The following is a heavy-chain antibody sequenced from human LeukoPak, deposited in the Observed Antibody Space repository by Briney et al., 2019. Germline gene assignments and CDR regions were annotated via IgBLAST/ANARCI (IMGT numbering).Heavy chain of an antibody. V-gene: IGHV3-11*04. Sequence: GGSLRLSCAASGFTFSDYYMSWLRQAPGKGLGWVSYISSSGSTIYYADSVKGRFTISRDNAKNSLYLQMNSLRAEDTAVYYCARDRVAAAGTDYYYYYMDVWGKGTTVTVSS. CDR3: ARDRVAAAGTDYYYYYMDV. D-gene: IGHD6-13*01. CDR1: GFTFSDYY. J-gene: IGHJ6*03. CDR2: ISSSGSTI.